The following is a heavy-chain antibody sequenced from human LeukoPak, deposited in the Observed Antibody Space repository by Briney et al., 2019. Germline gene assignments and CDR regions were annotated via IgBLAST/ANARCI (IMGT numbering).Heavy chain of an antibody. CDR2: IYHSGST. D-gene: IGHD3-3*01. Sequence: KASETLSLTCTVSGGSISSSSYYWGWIRQPPGKGLEWIGSIYHSGSTYYNPSLESRVTILVDTSKNHFSLRLGSVTAADTAVYYCARHELYYDFWSGYYRGYCFDSWGQGTLVTVSS. V-gene: IGHV4-39*01. CDR1: GGSISSSSYY. CDR3: ARHELYYDFWSGYYRGYCFDS. J-gene: IGHJ4*02.